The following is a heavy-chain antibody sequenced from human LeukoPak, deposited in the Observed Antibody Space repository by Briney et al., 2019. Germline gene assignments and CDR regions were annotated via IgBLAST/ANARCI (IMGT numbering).Heavy chain of an antibody. J-gene: IGHJ4*01. D-gene: IGHD6-19*01. CDR2: IDPSDSYT. Sequence: GESLRISCKGSGYSFTRYWISWVRQMPGKSLEWMGTIDPSDSYTKYSPAFQGHVTISADKSTSTAYLQWSSLKASDTAIYYCARQGSGWSFDYWGQGTLVTVSS. CDR1: GYSFTRYW. CDR3: ARQGSGWSFDY. V-gene: IGHV5-10-1*01.